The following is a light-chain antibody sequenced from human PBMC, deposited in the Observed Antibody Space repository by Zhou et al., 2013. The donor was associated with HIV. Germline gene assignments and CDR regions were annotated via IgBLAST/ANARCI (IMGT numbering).Light chain of an antibody. Sequence: DTQLTQSPSSVSASVGDRVTITCRASQSVGDWLAWYQQRPGKAPKLLIYRASILESGVPEKYSGSGSGADFTLTISSLQPDDFATYYCQQSYSTPYSFGQGTKLEIK. V-gene: IGKV1-5*03. CDR2: RAS. CDR1: QSVGDW. J-gene: IGKJ2*03. CDR3: QQSYSTPYS.